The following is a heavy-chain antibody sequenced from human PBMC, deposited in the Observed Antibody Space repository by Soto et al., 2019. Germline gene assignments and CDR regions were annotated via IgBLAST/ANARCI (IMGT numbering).Heavy chain of an antibody. CDR3: ARESFLRYSSSWFYYYYGMDV. CDR1: GFTFSSYG. V-gene: IGHV3-33*01. Sequence: QVQLVESGGGVVQPGRSLRLSCAASGFTFSSYGMHWVRQAPGKGLEWVAVIWYDGSNKYYADSVKGRFTISRDNSKNTVYLQMNSLRAEDRAVYYCARESFLRYSSSWFYYYYGMDVWGQGTTVTVSS. J-gene: IGHJ6*02. D-gene: IGHD6-13*01. CDR2: IWYDGSNK.